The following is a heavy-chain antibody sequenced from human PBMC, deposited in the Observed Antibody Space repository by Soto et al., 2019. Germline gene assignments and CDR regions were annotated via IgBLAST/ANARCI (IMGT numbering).Heavy chain of an antibody. CDR1: GGSFSGHS. J-gene: IGHJ5*01. D-gene: IGHD3-22*01. CDR3: STRAYDTNGYYRFDP. CDR2: INHSGRV. Sequence: SETLSLTCAVYGGSFSGHSWTWIRQSPGKGLEWIGDINHSGRVNYSPSLKSRVTISLDTSKNQFSLTLSGVTDADTAMYYCSTRAYDTNGYYRFDPWGQGTLVTVSS. V-gene: IGHV4-34*01.